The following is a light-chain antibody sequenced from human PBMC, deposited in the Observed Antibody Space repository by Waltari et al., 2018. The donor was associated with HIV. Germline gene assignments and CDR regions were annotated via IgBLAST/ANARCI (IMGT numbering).Light chain of an antibody. J-gene: IGKJ3*01. CDR1: QSVGNN. CDR2: GAF. V-gene: IGKV3D-15*01. Sequence: EIVLTQPPATLSVSPGEGATLSCRASQSVGNNLAWYQQKPGLAPRLLIYGAFTRATGIPTRFSGSGSGTDFTLTISSLQSEDFAVYYCQHYNKGLRSFTFGPGTKVDI. CDR3: QHYNKGLRSFT.